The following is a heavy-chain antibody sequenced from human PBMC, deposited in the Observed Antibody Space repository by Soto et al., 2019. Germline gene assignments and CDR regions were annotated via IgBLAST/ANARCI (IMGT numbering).Heavy chain of an antibody. CDR2: IWYDGSYE. Sequence: PGGSLRLSCAASGFTFSSAGMHWVRQAPGKGLEWVAVIWYDGSYEFYVDSVKGRFTISRDNSKNTLYLQMNSLRAEDTALFYCARGSGHNYYYMDVWGKGTTVTVSS. D-gene: IGHD3-10*01. CDR3: ARGSGHNYYYMDV. CDR1: GFTFSSAG. J-gene: IGHJ6*03. V-gene: IGHV3-33*01.